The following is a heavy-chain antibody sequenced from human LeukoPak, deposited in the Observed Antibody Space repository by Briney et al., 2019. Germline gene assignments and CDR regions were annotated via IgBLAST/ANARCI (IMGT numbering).Heavy chain of an antibody. CDR2: IWYDGSNK. Sequence: PGGSLRLSCAASGFTFSSYGMSWVRQAPGKGLEWVAVIWYDGSNKYYADSVKGRFTISRDNSKNTLYLQMNSLRAEDTAVYYCARDDDFWSGYYSQLDYWGQGTLVTVSS. CDR1: GFTFSSYG. V-gene: IGHV3-33*08. CDR3: ARDDDFWSGYYSQLDY. D-gene: IGHD3-3*01. J-gene: IGHJ4*02.